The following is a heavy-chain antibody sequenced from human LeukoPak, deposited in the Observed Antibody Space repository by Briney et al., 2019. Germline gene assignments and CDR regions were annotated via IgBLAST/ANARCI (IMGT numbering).Heavy chain of an antibody. V-gene: IGHV4-39*01. D-gene: IGHD3-22*01. J-gene: IGHJ4*02. CDR2: IYYSGST. CDR1: GGSISSSSYY. CDR3: ARHYYDSSGYYYPVDY. Sequence: SETLSLTCTVSGGSISSSSYYWGWIRQPPGKGLEWIGRIYYSGSTYYNPSLKSRVTISVDTSKNQFSLKLSSVTAADTAVYYCARHYYDSSGYYYPVDYWGQGTLVTVSS.